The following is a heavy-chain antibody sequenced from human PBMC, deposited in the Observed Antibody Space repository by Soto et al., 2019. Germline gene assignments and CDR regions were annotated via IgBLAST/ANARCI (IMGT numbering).Heavy chain of an antibody. D-gene: IGHD6-6*01. CDR2: IGTAGDT. Sequence: EVPLVESGGGLVQPGGSLRLSCAASGFTFSSYDIHWVRQATGKGLEWVSGIGTAGDTYYVGSVKGRFTISRENAKNSLYLQMNSLRAGDTAVYYCARGALGFDPWGQGTLVAVSS. CDR1: GFTFSSYD. J-gene: IGHJ5*02. CDR3: ARGALGFDP. V-gene: IGHV3-13*04.